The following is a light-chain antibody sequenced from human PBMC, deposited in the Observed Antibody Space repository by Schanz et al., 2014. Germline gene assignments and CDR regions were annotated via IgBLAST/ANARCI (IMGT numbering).Light chain of an antibody. CDR3: CSFVGSSTWM. V-gene: IGLV2-14*01. CDR2: DVN. J-gene: IGLJ3*02. Sequence: QSAPTQPASVSGSPGQSITISCTGTSSDVGGYNYVSWYQQHPGKAPKLMIYDVNNRPSGVSNRFSGSKSGNTASLTISGLQAEDEADYYCCSFVGSSTWMFGGGTKVTVL. CDR1: SSDVGGYNY.